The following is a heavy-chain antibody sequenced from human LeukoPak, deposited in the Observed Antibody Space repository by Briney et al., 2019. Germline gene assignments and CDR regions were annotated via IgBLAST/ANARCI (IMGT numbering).Heavy chain of an antibody. D-gene: IGHD5-18*01. V-gene: IGHV1-2*02. CDR1: GYTFTGYY. CDR2: INPNSGGT. CDR3: AGRPDTAIVPIFDY. Sequence: ASVKVSCKASGYTFTGYYLHWVRQAPGQGLEWMGWINPNSGGTNYAQKFQGRVTMTGDTSISTAYMELSRLSSDDTAIYFCAGRPDTAIVPIFDYWGQGTLVIVS. J-gene: IGHJ4*02.